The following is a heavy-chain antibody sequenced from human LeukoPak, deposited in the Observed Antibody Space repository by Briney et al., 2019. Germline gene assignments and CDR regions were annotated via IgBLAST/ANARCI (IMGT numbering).Heavy chain of an antibody. CDR1: GFTLSSYS. V-gene: IGHV3-21*04. D-gene: IGHD1-26*01. Sequence: PGGSLRLSCAASGFTLSSYSMNWVRQAPGKGLEWVSYISSSSTHIYYADSVKGRFTISRDNAKNSVDLQMNSLRVEDTAVYYCARGQSWAFDFWGQGTLVTVSS. CDR3: ARGQSWAFDF. CDR2: ISSSSTHI. J-gene: IGHJ4*02.